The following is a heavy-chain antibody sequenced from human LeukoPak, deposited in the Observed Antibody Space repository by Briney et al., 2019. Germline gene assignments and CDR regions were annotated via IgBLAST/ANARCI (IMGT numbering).Heavy chain of an antibody. CDR2: FDPEGGET. CDR3: ATRHLASNWFDP. V-gene: IGHV1-24*01. CDR1: GYTLSELT. D-gene: IGHD3-16*01. J-gene: IGHJ5*02. Sequence: DSVKVSCKVSGYTLSELTIHWVRQAPGKGLEWMGGFDPEGGETIYARNFRGRVTMTEDTSTDTAYMELRSLTSEDTAVYYCATRHLASNWFDPWGQGTLVTVSS.